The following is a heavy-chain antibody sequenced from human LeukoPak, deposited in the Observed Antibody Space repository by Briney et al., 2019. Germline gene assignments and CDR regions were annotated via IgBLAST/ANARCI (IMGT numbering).Heavy chain of an antibody. CDR3: AREGVATATPFDY. V-gene: IGHV1-18*04. J-gene: IGHJ4*02. D-gene: IGHD5-12*01. Sequence: SVNVSCKASGYTFPSYGISWVRQAPGQGLEWMGWISAYNGNTNYAQKPQGRVTMTTDTSTSTAYMELRSLRSDDTAVYDCAREGVATATPFDYWGQGTLVTVSS. CDR1: GYTFPSYG. CDR2: ISAYNGNT.